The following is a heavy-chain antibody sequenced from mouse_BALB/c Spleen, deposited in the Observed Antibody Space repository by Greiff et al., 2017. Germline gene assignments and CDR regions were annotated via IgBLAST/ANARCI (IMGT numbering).Heavy chain of an antibody. J-gene: IGHJ4*01. D-gene: IGHD1-1*01. CDR1: GYSFTSYW. CDR3: TRYPYYYGSSYHAMDY. V-gene: IGHV1-5*01. Sequence: VQLQQSGTVLARPGASVKMSCKASGYSFTSYWMHWVKQRPGQGLEWIGAIYPGNSDTSYNQKFKGKAKLTAVTSASTAYMELSSLTNEDSAVYYCTRYPYYYGSSYHAMDYWGQGTSVTVSS. CDR2: IYPGNSDT.